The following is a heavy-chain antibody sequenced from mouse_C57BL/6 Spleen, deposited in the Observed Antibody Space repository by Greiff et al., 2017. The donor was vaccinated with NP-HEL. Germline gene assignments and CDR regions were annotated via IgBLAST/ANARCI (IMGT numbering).Heavy chain of an antibody. Sequence: EVQLQESGPVLVKPGASVKMSCKASGYTFTDYYMNWVKQSHGKSLEWIGVINPYNGGTSYNQKFKGKATLTVDKSSSTAYMQLSSLTTEDSAIYYCARSRYYYWGQGTTLTVSS. CDR3: ARSRYYY. CDR2: INPYNGGT. CDR1: GYTFTDYY. J-gene: IGHJ2*01. V-gene: IGHV1-19*01.